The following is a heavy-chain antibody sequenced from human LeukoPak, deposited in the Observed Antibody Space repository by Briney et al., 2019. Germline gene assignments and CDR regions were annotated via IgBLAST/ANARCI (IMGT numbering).Heavy chain of an antibody. Sequence: SVKVSCKASGGTFSSYAISWVRRAPGQGLEWMGGIIPIFGTANYAQKFQGRVTMTRDMSTSTVYMELSSLRSEDTAVYYCARKYKTRAFDIWGQGTMVTVSS. D-gene: IGHD1-14*01. CDR1: GGTFSSYA. CDR3: ARKYKTRAFDI. V-gene: IGHV1-69*05. J-gene: IGHJ3*02. CDR2: IIPIFGTA.